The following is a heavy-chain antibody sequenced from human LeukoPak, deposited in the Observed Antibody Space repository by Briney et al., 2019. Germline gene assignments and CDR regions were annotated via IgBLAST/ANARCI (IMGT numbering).Heavy chain of an antibody. CDR3: AADQGYCSGGTCLRNWFDP. D-gene: IGHD2-15*01. V-gene: IGHV1-18*01. J-gene: IGHJ5*02. Sequence: GASVKVSCKPSGYSFTSHGISWVRQAPGQGLEWMGWISTDNGDTNYAQNFQGRVTMTTDTPTSTAYMELRSLRPDDTAIYYCAADQGYCSGGTCLRNWFDPWGQGTLVTVSS. CDR1: GYSFTSHG. CDR2: ISTDNGDT.